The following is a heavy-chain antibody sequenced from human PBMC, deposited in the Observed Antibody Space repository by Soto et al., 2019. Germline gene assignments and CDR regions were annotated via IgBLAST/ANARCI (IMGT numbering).Heavy chain of an antibody. CDR3: AKIYDFWSVKRILHY. D-gene: IGHD3-3*01. CDR2: ISGSGGST. Sequence: EVQLLESGGGLVQPGGSLRLSCAASGFTFSSYTMSWVRQAPGKGLEWVSAISGSGGSTYYADSVKGRFTISRDNSKNTLYLQMNSLRAEDTAVYYCAKIYDFWSVKRILHYWGQGTLVTVSS. CDR1: GFTFSSYT. J-gene: IGHJ4*02. V-gene: IGHV3-23*01.